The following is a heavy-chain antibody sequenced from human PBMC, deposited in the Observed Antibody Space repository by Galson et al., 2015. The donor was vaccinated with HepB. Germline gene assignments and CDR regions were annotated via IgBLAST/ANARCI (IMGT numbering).Heavy chain of an antibody. D-gene: IGHD3-10*01. CDR2: ISGSSSYT. CDR1: GLTFSDYY. J-gene: IGHJ4*02. Sequence: SLRLSCAASGLTFSDYYMTWIRQAPGKGLEYVSYISGSSSYTEYAESVRGRFTISRDNAQNSLYLQMNSLRAEDTAVYYCARDCSASYYGCDHNLDYWGQGTLVTVSS. CDR3: ARDCSASYYGCDHNLDY. V-gene: IGHV3-11*06.